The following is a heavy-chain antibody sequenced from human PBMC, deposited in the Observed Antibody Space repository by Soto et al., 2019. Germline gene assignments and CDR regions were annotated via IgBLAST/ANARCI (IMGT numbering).Heavy chain of an antibody. J-gene: IGHJ3*02. D-gene: IGHD2-15*01. CDR2: ISYDGSNK. CDR1: GFIFSSYS. CDR3: ARDRSAFDI. V-gene: IGHV3-30*03. Sequence: GGSQRLSCAASGFIFSSYSMHWVRQAPGKGLEWVAVISYDGSNKLYADAVKGRFTISRDNSKNTLYLQMNSLRSEDTAVYYCARDRSAFDIWGQGTMVTVS.